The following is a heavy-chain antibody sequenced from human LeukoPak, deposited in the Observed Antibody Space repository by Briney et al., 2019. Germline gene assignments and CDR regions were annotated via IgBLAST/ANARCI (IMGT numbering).Heavy chain of an antibody. Sequence: PGGSLRLSCAASGFTFNNYAMTWVRQAPGKGLEWVSTISDSVSGGSTYYADSVQGRFTISRDNSKSTLCLQMNSLRAEDTAVYYCAKQLGYCSDGSCYFPYWGQGTLVTVSS. V-gene: IGHV3-23*01. CDR3: AKQLGYCSDGSCYFPY. J-gene: IGHJ4*02. CDR1: GFTFNNYA. CDR2: ISDSVSGGST. D-gene: IGHD2-15*01.